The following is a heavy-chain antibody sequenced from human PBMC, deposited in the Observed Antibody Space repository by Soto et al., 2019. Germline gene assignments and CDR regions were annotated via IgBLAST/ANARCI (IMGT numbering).Heavy chain of an antibody. Sequence: ASVKVSCKASGGTFSSYAISWVRQVPGQGLEWMGGIIPIFGTANYAQKFQGRVTITADESTSTAYMELSSLRSEDTAVYYCARGVAAAAYDPWGQGTLVTVSS. D-gene: IGHD6-13*01. J-gene: IGHJ5*02. CDR3: ARGVAAAAYDP. CDR2: IIPIFGTA. V-gene: IGHV1-69*13. CDR1: GGTFSSYA.